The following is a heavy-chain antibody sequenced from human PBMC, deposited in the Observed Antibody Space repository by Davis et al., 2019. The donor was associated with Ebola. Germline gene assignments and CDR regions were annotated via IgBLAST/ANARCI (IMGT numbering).Heavy chain of an antibody. D-gene: IGHD2-15*01. J-gene: IGHJ4*02. CDR2: IYYSGST. V-gene: IGHV4-30-4*01. Sequence: PSETLSLTCTVSGGSISSGDYYWSWIRQPPGKGLEWIGYIYYSGSTYYNPSLKSRVTISVDTSKNQFSLKLSSVTAAETAVYYCARDFRITVDEIEGPDSWGQGTLVTVSS. CDR1: GGSISSGDYY. CDR3: ARDFRITVDEIEGPDS.